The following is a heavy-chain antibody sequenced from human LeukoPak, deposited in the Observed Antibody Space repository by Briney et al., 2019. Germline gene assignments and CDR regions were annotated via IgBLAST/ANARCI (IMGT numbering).Heavy chain of an antibody. J-gene: IGHJ4*02. CDR2: ISVSDDST. V-gene: IGHV3-23*01. Sequence: GGSLRLSCAASGFTSSDYTMNWVRQAPGKGLEWVSGISVSDDSTYYADSVKGRFTMSRHNSNNMLYLQMNSLRAEDTAVYYCAKDRYCSSTNCPYDYWGQGTLVTVSS. CDR1: GFTSSDYT. CDR3: AKDRYCSSTNCPYDY. D-gene: IGHD2-2*01.